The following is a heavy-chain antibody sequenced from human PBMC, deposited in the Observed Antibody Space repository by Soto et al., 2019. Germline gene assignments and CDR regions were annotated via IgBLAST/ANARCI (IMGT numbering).Heavy chain of an antibody. V-gene: IGHV3-48*03. CDR2: ISSSGSTI. Sequence: PGGSLRLSCAASGFSFSSYEMTWVRQAPGKGLEWVSYISSSGSTIYYADSVKGRFTISRDNAKNSLYLQMNSLRAEDTAVYYCAREVFDWLLYPNFDYWGQGTLVTVSS. CDR1: GFSFSSYE. CDR3: AREVFDWLLYPNFDY. J-gene: IGHJ4*02. D-gene: IGHD3-9*01.